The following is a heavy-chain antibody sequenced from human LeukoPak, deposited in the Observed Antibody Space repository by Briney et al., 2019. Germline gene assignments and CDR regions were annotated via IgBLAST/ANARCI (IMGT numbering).Heavy chain of an antibody. CDR1: GGSISSGGYY. CDR2: IYYSGST. D-gene: IGHD4-17*01. CDR3: ARGGPSTVTRDY. V-gene: IGHV4-31*03. Sequence: PSETLSLTCTVSGGSISSGGYYWSWIRQHPGKGLEWIGYIYYSGSTNYNPSLKSRVTISVDTSKNQFSLKLSSVTAADTAVYYCARGGPSTVTRDYWGQGTLVTVSS. J-gene: IGHJ4*02.